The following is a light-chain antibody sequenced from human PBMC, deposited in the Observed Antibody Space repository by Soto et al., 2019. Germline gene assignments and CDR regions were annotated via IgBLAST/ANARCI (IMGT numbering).Light chain of an antibody. Sequence: EIVMAQFPVTLSVPPGEGATVSWRASQSVGSNLAWYQQRPGQAPRLLIYGASTRATGIPVRFSGSGSGTEFTLTISGLQSEDFGVYLCQQYNNRPPITFGQGTRLEIK. J-gene: IGKJ5*01. CDR1: QSVGSN. CDR3: QQYNNRPPIT. V-gene: IGKV3D-15*01. CDR2: GAS.